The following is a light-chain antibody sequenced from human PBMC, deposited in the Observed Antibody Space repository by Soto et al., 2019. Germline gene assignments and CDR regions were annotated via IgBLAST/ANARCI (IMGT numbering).Light chain of an antibody. CDR2: GAS. V-gene: IGKV3-15*01. CDR1: QDIRSS. Sequence: EIVMTQAPATLSVSPGERGTLSCRASQDIRSSLAWYQQKPGQAPRLLIYGASTRATGVPATFSGSGSGTEFTLSISSLQSEHLGVYYCQQDSSWPLTFGGGTKVDI. CDR3: QQDSSWPLT. J-gene: IGKJ4*01.